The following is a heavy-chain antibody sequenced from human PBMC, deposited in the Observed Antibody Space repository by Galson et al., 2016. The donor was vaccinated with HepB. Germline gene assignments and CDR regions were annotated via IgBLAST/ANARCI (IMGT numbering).Heavy chain of an antibody. V-gene: IGHV3-11*01. CDR1: GFTFNDYY. CDR3: AREHFTILSDGV. J-gene: IGHJ6*02. D-gene: IGHD3-16*02. CDR2: ISSGGSIR. Sequence: SLRLSCAASGFTFNDYYINWIRQAPGKGLEWVSYISSGGSIRYYADSVKGRFTISRDNAKNSLYLEMSSLRAEDTAVYYCAREHFTILSDGVWGQGTTVTVS.